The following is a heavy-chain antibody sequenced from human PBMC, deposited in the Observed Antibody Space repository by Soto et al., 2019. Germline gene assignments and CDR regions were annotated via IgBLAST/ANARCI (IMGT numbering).Heavy chain of an antibody. CDR3: ARTDYDFWSGYYAYSWFDP. V-gene: IGHV4-61*08. J-gene: IGHJ5*02. D-gene: IGHD3-3*01. CDR1: GGSISSGDYY. CDR2: IYYSGSA. Sequence: SETLSLTCTVSGGSISSGDYYWSWIRQPPGKGLEWIGYIYYSGSANYNPSLKSRVTISVDTSKNQFSLKLSSVTAADTAVYYCARTDYDFWSGYYAYSWFDPWGQGTLVTVSS.